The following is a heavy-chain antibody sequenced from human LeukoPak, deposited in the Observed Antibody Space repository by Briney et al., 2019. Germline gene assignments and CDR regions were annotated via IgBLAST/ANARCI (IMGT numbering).Heavy chain of an antibody. V-gene: IGHV3-11*01. D-gene: IGHD1-26*01. CDR3: ARVTGATDFDY. CDR1: GFTSSDYY. J-gene: IGHJ4*02. Sequence: GGSLRLSCAASGFTSSDYYMSWIRQAPGRGLKWVSYISTTGSSIYYADSVKGRFTISRDNAKNSLYLQMSSLRAEDTAVYYCARVTGATDFDYWGRGTLVTVSS. CDR2: ISTTGSSI.